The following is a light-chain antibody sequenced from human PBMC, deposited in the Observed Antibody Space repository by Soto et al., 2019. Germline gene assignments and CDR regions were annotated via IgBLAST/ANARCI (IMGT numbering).Light chain of an antibody. CDR2: EVS. Sequence: QSALTQPPSASGSPGQSVTISCTGTSSDVGGYNYVSWYQQHPGKAPKLMIYEVSKRPSGVPDRFSGSKSGNTASLTVSGLQAEDEADYYCSSYAGSKLVLGGGTKVTVL. CDR1: SSDVGGYNY. CDR3: SSYAGSKLV. V-gene: IGLV2-8*01. J-gene: IGLJ2*01.